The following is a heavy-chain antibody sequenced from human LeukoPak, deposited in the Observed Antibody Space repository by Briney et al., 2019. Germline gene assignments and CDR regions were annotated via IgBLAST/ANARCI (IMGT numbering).Heavy chain of an antibody. CDR2: VSYTGST. D-gene: IGHD4-17*01. CDR1: GGSISSSTYY. Sequence: SETLTLTCTVSGGSISSSTYYWGWIRQPPGRGLEWIASVSYTGSTTYNPSLKSRVTISVDTSKAQFSLKLSSVTAADTAVYSCARSRKYGAVTTYSWFDPWGRGTLVIVSS. V-gene: IGHV4-39*01. J-gene: IGHJ5*02. CDR3: ARSRKYGAVTTYSWFDP.